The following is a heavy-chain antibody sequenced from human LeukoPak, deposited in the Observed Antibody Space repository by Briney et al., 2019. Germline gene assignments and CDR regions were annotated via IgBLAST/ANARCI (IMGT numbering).Heavy chain of an antibody. D-gene: IGHD1-26*01. CDR2: MNTVNDNT. CDR3: AREKGGSWDAFDI. Sequence: ASVKVSCKASGYTFTNYAIHWVRQAPGQRLEWMGWMNTVNDNTEYSQEFQGRVTFTRDTSASTGYMELSSLRSEDMAVYYCAREKGGSWDAFDIWGQGTMVSVSS. J-gene: IGHJ3*02. V-gene: IGHV1-3*03. CDR1: GYTFTNYA.